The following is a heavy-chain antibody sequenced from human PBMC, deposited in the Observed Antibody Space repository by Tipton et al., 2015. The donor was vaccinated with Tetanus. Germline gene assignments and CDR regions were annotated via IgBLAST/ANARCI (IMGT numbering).Heavy chain of an antibody. CDR2: ISDSGAFT. Sequence: AVSGFTFSSHRMNWVRQAPGKGLEWVSSISDSGAFTFYAGSVKGRFSISRDNPENTLYLQMYSLRAEDTAIYYCARKDTGDEHYFDYWGQGTLVTVSS. D-gene: IGHD3-16*01. CDR1: GFTFSSHR. J-gene: IGHJ4*02. CDR3: ARKDTGDEHYFDY. V-gene: IGHV3-21*04.